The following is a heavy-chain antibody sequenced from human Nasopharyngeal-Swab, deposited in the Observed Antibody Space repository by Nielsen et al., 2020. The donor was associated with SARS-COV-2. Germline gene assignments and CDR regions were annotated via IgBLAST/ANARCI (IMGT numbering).Heavy chain of an antibody. CDR1: GVSTTSQY. CDR3: AKEGATGWFDP. Sequence: SETLSLTCTVSGVSTTSQYWSWMRKLPGKGLEWIGYISHNSGTSYNPSLKSRVTMFMDTSKNQFSLRLRSVTAADTAVYYCAKEGATGWFDPWGQGTLVTVSS. J-gene: IGHJ5*02. CDR2: ISHNSGT. V-gene: IGHV4-59*11.